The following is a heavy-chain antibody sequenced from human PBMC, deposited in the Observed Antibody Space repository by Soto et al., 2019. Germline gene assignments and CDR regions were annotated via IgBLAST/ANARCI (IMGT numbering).Heavy chain of an antibody. CDR2: ISSSSSYI. D-gene: IGHD2-15*01. CDR1: GFTFSSYS. J-gene: IGHJ6*02. CDR3: ARGDIVVVVAATGYSYGMDV. Sequence: GGSLRLSCAASGFTFSSYSMNWVRQAPGKGLEWVSSISSSSSYIYYADSVKGRFTISRDNAKNSLYLQMNSLRAEDTAVYYCARGDIVVVVAATGYSYGMDVWGQGTTVTVS. V-gene: IGHV3-21*01.